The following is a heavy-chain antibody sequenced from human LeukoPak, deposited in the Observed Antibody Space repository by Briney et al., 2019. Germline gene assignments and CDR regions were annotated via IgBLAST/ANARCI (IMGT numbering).Heavy chain of an antibody. V-gene: IGHV4-39*07. CDR3: AKPSSGSYYYYGMDV. J-gene: IGHJ6*02. D-gene: IGHD3-10*01. CDR2: IYYSGST. CDR1: GGSISSSSYY. Sequence: SETLSLTCTVSGGSISSSSYYWGWIRQPPGKGLEWIGSIYYSGSTYYNPSLKSRVTISVDTSKNQFSLKLSSVTAADTAVYYCAKPSSGSYYYYGMDVWGQGTTVTVSS.